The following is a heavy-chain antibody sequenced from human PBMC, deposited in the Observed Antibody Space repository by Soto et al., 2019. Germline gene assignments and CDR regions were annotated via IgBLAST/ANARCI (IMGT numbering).Heavy chain of an antibody. CDR1: GASLSDSY. V-gene: IGHV4-4*07. J-gene: IGHJ5*02. Sequence: SETLSLTCTVSGASLSDSYWSWIRQPAGKGLEWIGRFFPSGSTNFNPSLKSRVTMSADTSKNQFSLKLSSVTAADTAVYYCARQYYDFWSGQPGNWFDPWGQGTLVPSPQ. CDR2: FFPSGST. CDR3: ARQYYDFWSGQPGNWFDP. D-gene: IGHD3-3*01.